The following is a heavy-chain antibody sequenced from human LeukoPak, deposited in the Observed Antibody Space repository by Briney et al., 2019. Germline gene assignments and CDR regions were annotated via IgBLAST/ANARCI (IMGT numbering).Heavy chain of an antibody. V-gene: IGHV3-7*03. D-gene: IGHD3-10*01. CDR2: IKQDGSEK. CDR3: AKPLWFGELSSFDY. CDR1: GFTFSSYW. J-gene: IGHJ4*02. Sequence: GGSLRLSCAASGFTFSSYWMSWVRQAPGKGLEWVANIKQDGSEKYYVDSVKGRFTISRDNAKNSLYLQMNSLRAEDTAVYYCAKPLWFGELSSFDYWGQGTLVTVSS.